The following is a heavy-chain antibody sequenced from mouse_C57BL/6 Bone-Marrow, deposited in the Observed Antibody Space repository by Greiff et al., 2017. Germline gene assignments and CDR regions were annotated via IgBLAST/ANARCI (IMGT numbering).Heavy chain of an antibody. D-gene: IGHD1-1*01. V-gene: IGHV1-39*01. CDR2: INPNYGTT. CDR1: GYSFTDYN. J-gene: IGHJ2*01. CDR3: ARSGYYGSSPYYFDY. Sequence: EVKLMEPGPELVKPGASVKISCKASGYSFTDYNMNWVKQSTGKSLEWIGVINPNYGTTSYNQKFKGKATLTVDQSSSTAYMQLNSLTSEDSAVYYCARSGYYGSSPYYFDYWGQGTTLTVSS.